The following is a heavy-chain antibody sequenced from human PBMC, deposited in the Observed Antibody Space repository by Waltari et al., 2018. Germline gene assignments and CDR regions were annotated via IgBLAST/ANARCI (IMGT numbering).Heavy chain of an antibody. CDR2: AGVDGTTM. J-gene: IGHJ3*02. V-gene: IGHV3-48*03. CDR1: GFSLRGYS. CDR3: ARTWRENTFDI. Sequence: EVQLVEYGGGLVQPGGSLRLSCAASGFSLRGYSMSWVRQTAGKGLGWLAFAGVDGTTMYYADSVKGRFTISRDIRENSVYLQMNSLRVEDTGLFYCARTWRENTFDIWGQGTMVTVSS. D-gene: IGHD2-2*02.